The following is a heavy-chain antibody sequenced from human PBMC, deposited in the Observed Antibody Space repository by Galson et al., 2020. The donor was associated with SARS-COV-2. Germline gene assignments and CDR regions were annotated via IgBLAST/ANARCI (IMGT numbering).Heavy chain of an antibody. CDR2: INPNTGRT. CDR1: GYTFDGFF. CDR3: AGHPRIVVEGGHYSDGMDV. V-gene: IGHV1-2*02. D-gene: IGHD3-22*01. J-gene: IGHJ6*02. Sequence: ASVKVSCKASGYTFDGFFMHWVRQAPGQGLEWMGWINPNTGRTDYAEKFQGRVTVTRDTSIRTAYMELTSLTSDDTAVYYCAGHPRIVVEGGHYSDGMDVWGQGTTVTVSS.